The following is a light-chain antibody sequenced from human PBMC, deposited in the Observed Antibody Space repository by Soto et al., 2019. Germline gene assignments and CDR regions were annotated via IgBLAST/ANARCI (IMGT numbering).Light chain of an antibody. J-gene: IGKJ1*01. Sequence: DIQMTQSPSTLSASVGDRVTITCRASQSISSWLAWYQQKPGKAPKFLIYDASNLESGVPSRFSGSGSGTEFTLTISSLQPDDFATYYCQQYSSYWTFGQGTKAEIQ. CDR3: QQYSSYWT. CDR2: DAS. CDR1: QSISSW. V-gene: IGKV1-5*01.